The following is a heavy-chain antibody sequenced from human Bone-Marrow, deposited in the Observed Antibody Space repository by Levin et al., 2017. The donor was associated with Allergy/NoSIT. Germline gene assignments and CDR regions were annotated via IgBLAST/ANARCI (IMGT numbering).Heavy chain of an antibody. CDR1: GYIFSTYA. J-gene: IGHJ4*02. CDR3: ARGSPKLKNSRWYSDY. Sequence: ASVKVSCKASGYIFSTYALNWVRQAPGQGLEWMGWINTDTGNPTYAQGFPGRFDFSLDTSVSTAYLQISSLKAEDTAVFYCARGSPKLKNSRWYSDYWGQGTLVTVSS. D-gene: IGHD6-13*01. CDR2: INTDTGNP. V-gene: IGHV7-4-1*02.